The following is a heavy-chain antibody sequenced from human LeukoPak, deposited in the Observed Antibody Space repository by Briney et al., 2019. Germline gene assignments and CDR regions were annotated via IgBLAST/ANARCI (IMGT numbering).Heavy chain of an antibody. D-gene: IGHD1-26*01. CDR3: ARGRSNYYGMDV. V-gene: IGHV4-59*01. Sequence: PSETLSLTCSVSDGSINSYYWNWIRRPPGKGLEWIGYIYYNGNTNYSPSLKSRVTMSVDTSKNLFSLKVSSVTAADTAVYCARGRSNYYGMDVWGQGTTVTVSS. CDR1: DGSINSYY. J-gene: IGHJ6*02. CDR2: IYYNGNT.